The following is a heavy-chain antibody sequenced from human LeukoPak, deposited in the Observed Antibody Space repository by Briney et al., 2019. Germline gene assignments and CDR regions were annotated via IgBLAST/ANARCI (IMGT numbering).Heavy chain of an antibody. V-gene: IGHV4-39*07. CDR2: IYYSGST. CDR3: ARAGDYYVSGSYLGY. Sequence: SETLSLTCTVSGGSISSSSYYWGWIRQPPGKGLEWIGSIYYSGSTYYNPSLKSRVTISVDTSKNQFSLTLSSVTAADAAVYYCARAGDYYVSGSYLGYWGPGTLVTVSS. D-gene: IGHD3-10*01. J-gene: IGHJ4*02. CDR1: GGSISSSSYY.